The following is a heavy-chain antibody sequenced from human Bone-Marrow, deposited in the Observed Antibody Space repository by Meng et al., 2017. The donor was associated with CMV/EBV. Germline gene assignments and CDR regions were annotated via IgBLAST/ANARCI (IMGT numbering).Heavy chain of an antibody. CDR1: GGSISSGGYY. J-gene: IGHJ4*02. CDR2: IYYSGST. D-gene: IGHD1-26*01. V-gene: IGHV4-31*03. CDR3: ARVNSGSFDY. Sequence: CTVSGGSISSGGYYWSWIRQHPGQGLEWIGYIYYSGSTYYNPSLKSRVTISVDTSKNQFSLKLSSVTAADTAVYYCARVNSGSFDYWGQGTLVTVSS.